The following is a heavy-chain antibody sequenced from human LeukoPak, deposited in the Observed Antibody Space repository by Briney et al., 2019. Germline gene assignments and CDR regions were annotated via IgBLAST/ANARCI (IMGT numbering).Heavy chain of an antibody. J-gene: IGHJ4*02. Sequence: SETLSLTCTVSGYSISSGYYWGWIRQPPGKGLEWIGSIYHSGRTYYNPSLKSRVTISVDTSKNQFSLKLYSVTAADTAVYYCASTTIAAAGTIDYWGQGTLVTVSS. CDR1: GYSISSGYY. D-gene: IGHD6-13*01. CDR2: IYHSGRT. V-gene: IGHV4-38-2*02. CDR3: ASTTIAAAGTIDY.